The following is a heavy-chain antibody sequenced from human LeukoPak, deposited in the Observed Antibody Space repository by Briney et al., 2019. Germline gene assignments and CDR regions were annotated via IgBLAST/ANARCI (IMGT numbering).Heavy chain of an antibody. CDR1: GYTFTSYA. CDR2: SNAGNGNT. Sequence: ASVKVSCKASGYTFTSYALHWVRQAPGQRLEWMGWSNAGNGNTKYSQEFQGRVTITRDTSASTAYMELSSLRSEDMAVYYCARSSSWYEPLDYWGQGTLVTVSS. J-gene: IGHJ4*02. V-gene: IGHV1-3*02. CDR3: ARSSSWYEPLDY. D-gene: IGHD6-13*01.